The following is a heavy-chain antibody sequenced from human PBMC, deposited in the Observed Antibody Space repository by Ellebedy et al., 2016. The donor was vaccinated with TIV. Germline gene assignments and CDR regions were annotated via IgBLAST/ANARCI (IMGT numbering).Heavy chain of an antibody. V-gene: IGHV4-59*01. Sequence: SETLSLTCTVSGASMTSYFWSWIRQPPGKPLQWIGYIYYSGDTKYNPSLKSRATISIDTSENYFSLKLRSVTAAETAVYFCARNDRYFDFWGQGTQVTVSP. D-gene: IGHD3-22*01. J-gene: IGHJ4*02. CDR1: GASMTSYF. CDR3: ARNDRYFDF. CDR2: IYYSGDT.